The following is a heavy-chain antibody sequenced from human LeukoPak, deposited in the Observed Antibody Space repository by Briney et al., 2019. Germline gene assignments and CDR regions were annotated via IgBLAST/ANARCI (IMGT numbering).Heavy chain of an antibody. V-gene: IGHV4-39*01. D-gene: IGHD6-19*01. CDR3: ARRAVAGTGAFDI. Sequence: ETLSLTCTVSGGSISSSSYYWGWIRQPPGKGLEWIGSIYYSGSTYYNSSLKSRVTISVDTSKNQFSLKLSSVTAADTAVYYCARRAVAGTGAFDIWGQGTMVTVSS. CDR1: GGSISSSSYY. J-gene: IGHJ3*02. CDR2: IYYSGST.